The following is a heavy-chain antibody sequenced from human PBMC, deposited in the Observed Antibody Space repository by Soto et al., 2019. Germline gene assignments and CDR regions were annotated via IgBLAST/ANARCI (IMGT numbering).Heavy chain of an antibody. Sequence: EVQVLESGGGLVQPGGSLRLSCAASGFTFRGYAMIWVRQAPGKGLQWVSTIDNSGASTKYADSVRGRFTISRDNSKNTPDLPMNSMRAQDTAVYYCGPDRSGGECDCCGKGTQVTVSS. CDR1: GFTFRGYA. V-gene: IGHV3-23*01. J-gene: IGHJ4*02. D-gene: IGHD6-19*01. CDR3: GPDRSGGECDC. CDR2: IDNSGAST.